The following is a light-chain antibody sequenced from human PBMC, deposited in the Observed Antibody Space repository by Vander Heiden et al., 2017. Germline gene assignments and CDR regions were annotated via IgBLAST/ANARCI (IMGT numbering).Light chain of an antibody. CDR2: SNH. CDR3: AAWDDSLNGPV. J-gene: IGLJ3*02. Sequence: QSVLTHPPSASGTPGQRVTISCSGSSSNIGSNTVNWYQQPPGTAPNLLIYSNHQRPSGVPVRISGSKSGTSASLAVSGLQSEDEADYYCAAWDDSLNGPVFGGGTKLTVL. V-gene: IGLV1-44*01. CDR1: SSNIGSNT.